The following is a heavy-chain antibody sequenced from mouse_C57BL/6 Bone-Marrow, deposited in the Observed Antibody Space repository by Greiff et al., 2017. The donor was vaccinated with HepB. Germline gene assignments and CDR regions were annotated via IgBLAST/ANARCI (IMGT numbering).Heavy chain of an antibody. Sequence: VQLQQPGAELVKPGASVKLSCKASGYTFTSYWMHWVKQRPGQGLEWIGMIHPNSGSTNYNEKFKSKATLTVDTSSSTAYMQLSSLTSEDSAVYYCARGGYFWYFDVWGTGTTVTVSS. CDR1: GYTFTSYW. V-gene: IGHV1-64*01. J-gene: IGHJ1*03. CDR2: IHPNSGST. D-gene: IGHD2-3*01. CDR3: ARGGYFWYFDV.